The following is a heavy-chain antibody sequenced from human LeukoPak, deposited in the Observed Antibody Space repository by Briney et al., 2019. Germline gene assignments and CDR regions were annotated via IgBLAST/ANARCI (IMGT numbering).Heavy chain of an antibody. J-gene: IGHJ3*01. D-gene: IGHD3-9*01. CDR3: ARDRYDILTGYNDAFDV. CDR2: IKQDGSEK. V-gene: IGHV3-7*01. Sequence: GGSLRLSCAASGFSFTTYWMSWVRQAPGKGLEWVANIKQDGSEKYYVDSVKGRFTISRDNAKNSLYLQMNSLRAEDTAAYYCARDRYDILTGYNDAFDVWGQGTKVFVSS. CDR1: GFSFTTYW.